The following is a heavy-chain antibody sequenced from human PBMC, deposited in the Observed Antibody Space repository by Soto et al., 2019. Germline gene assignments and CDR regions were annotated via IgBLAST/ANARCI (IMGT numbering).Heavy chain of an antibody. J-gene: IGHJ4*02. CDR3: ARIGYYDSSGYYIFDY. D-gene: IGHD3-22*01. CDR1: GFSLSTSGMC. CDR2: IDWDDAK. V-gene: IGHV2-70*11. Sequence: SGPTLVNPTQTLTLTCTFSGFSLSTSGMCVSWIRQPPGKALEWLARIDWDDAKYYSTSLKTRLTISKDTSKNQVVLTMTNMDPVDTATYYCARIGYYDSSGYYIFDYWGQGTLVTVSS.